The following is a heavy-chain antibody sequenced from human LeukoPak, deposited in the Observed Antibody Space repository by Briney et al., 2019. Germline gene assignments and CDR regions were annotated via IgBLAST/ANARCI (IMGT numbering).Heavy chain of an antibody. CDR2: ISTDASST. CDR1: GFTFSSYW. J-gene: IGHJ4*02. Sequence: GGSLRLSCAASGFTFSSYWMHWVRQAPGKGLVWVSRISTDASSTTYADSVKGRFTISRDNAKNSLYLQMNSLRAEDTAVYYCARGSGWLHDYWGQGTLVTVSS. CDR3: ARGSGWLHDY. V-gene: IGHV3-74*01. D-gene: IGHD5-24*01.